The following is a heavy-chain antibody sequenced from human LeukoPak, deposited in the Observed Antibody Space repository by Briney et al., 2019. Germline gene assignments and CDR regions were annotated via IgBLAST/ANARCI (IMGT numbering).Heavy chain of an antibody. Sequence: ASVKVSCKASGYTFTSYDINWVRQAPGQGLEWMGWMNPNSGNTGYAQKFQGRVTITRNTYISTAYMELSSLRSEDTAVYYCARGSGLGVVPAAAFKGVYFDYWGQGTLVTVSS. CDR2: MNPNSGNT. CDR3: ARGSGLGVVPAAAFKGVYFDY. J-gene: IGHJ4*02. V-gene: IGHV1-8*03. D-gene: IGHD2-2*01. CDR1: GYTFTSYD.